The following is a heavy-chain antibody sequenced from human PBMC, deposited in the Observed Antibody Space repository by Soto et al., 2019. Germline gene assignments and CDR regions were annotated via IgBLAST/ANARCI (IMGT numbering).Heavy chain of an antibody. CDR3: ARELITMVRGVPTRFDP. V-gene: IGHV1-46*01. J-gene: IGHJ5*02. Sequence: GASVKVSCKASGYTFTSYYMHWVRQAPGQGLEWMGIINPSGGSTSYAQKFQGRVTMTRDTSTSTVYMELSSLRSEDTAVYYCARELITMVRGVPTRFDPWGQGTLVTVSS. CDR2: INPSGGST. CDR1: GYTFTSYY. D-gene: IGHD3-10*01.